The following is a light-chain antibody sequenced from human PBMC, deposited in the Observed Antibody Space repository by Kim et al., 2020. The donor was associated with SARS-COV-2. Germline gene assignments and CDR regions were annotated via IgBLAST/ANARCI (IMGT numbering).Light chain of an antibody. CDR3: QQYYSSPIT. J-gene: IGKJ5*01. CDR1: QSVLYNSNNKNY. Sequence: DIVMTQSPDSLAVSLGERATINCKSSQSVLYNSNNKNYLAWYQQKPGQPPKLLIYWASTRESGVPDRFSGSGSGTDFTLTISSLQAEDVAVYYCQQYYSSPITFRQGTRLEIK. V-gene: IGKV4-1*01. CDR2: WAS.